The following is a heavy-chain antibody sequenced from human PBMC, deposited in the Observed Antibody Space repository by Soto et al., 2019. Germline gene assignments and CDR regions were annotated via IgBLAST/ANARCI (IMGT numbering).Heavy chain of an antibody. CDR2: IYSGGST. CDR3: ARVRSGSYYYYGMDV. D-gene: IGHD1-26*01. Sequence: GGGLIQPGGSLRLSCAASGFTVSSNYMSWVRQAPGKGLEWVSVIYSGGSTYYADSVKGRFTISRDNSKNTLYLQMNSLRAEDTAVYYCARVRSGSYYYYGMDVWGQGTTVTVSS. J-gene: IGHJ6*02. CDR1: GFTVSSNY. V-gene: IGHV3-53*01.